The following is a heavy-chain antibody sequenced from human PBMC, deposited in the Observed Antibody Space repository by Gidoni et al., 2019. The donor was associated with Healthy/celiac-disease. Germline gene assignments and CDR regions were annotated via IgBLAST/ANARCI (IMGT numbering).Heavy chain of an antibody. J-gene: IGHJ5*02. CDR1: GGTFSSYA. Sequence: QVQLVQSGAEVKKPGSSVKVSCKASGGTFSSYAISWVRQAPGQGLEWMGGIIPIFGTANYAQKFQGRVTITADKSTSTAYMELSSLRSEDTAVYYCATSPIDIVVVVAASGWFDPWGQGTLVTVSS. V-gene: IGHV1-69*06. CDR3: ATSPIDIVVVVAASGWFDP. D-gene: IGHD2-15*01. CDR2: IIPIFGTA.